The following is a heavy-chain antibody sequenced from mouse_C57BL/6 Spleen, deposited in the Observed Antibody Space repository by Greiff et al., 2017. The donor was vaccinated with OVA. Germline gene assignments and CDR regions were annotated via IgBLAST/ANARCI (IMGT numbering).Heavy chain of an antibody. V-gene: IGHV5-17*01. D-gene: IGHD1-1*01. Sequence: EVKLQESGGGLVKPGGSLKLSCAASGFTFSDYGMHWVRQAPEKGLEWVAYISSGSSTIYYADTVKGRFTISRDNAKNTLFLQMTSLRSEDTAMYYGARADYYGSRRGYFDVWGTGTTVTVSS. CDR3: ARADYYGSRRGYFDV. J-gene: IGHJ1*03. CDR2: ISSGSSTI. CDR1: GFTFSDYG.